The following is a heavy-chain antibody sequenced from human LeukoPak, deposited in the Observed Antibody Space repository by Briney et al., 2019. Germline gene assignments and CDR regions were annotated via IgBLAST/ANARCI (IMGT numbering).Heavy chain of an antibody. CDR3: AKDSLYSSSWGNFDY. Sequence: GGSLRLSCAASGFTFSSYGMHWVRQAPGKGLEWVAFIRYDGSNKYYVDSVKGRFTISRDNSKNTLYLQMNSLRAEDTAVYYCAKDSLYSSSWGNFDYWGQGTLVTVSS. V-gene: IGHV3-30*02. J-gene: IGHJ4*02. CDR2: IRYDGSNK. CDR1: GFTFSSYG. D-gene: IGHD6-13*01.